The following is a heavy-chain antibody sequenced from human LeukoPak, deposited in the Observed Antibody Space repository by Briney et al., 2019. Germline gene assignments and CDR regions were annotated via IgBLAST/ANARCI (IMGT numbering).Heavy chain of an antibody. V-gene: IGHV1-2*02. CDR2: INPNSGGT. Sequence: ASVTVSCKASGYTFTGYYMHWVRQAPGQGLEWMGWINPNSGGTNYAQKFQGRVTMTRDTSISTAYMELSRLRSDDTAVYYCASGGGRSSYYNWFDPWGQGTLVTVSS. CDR1: GYTFTGYY. J-gene: IGHJ5*02. CDR3: ASGGGRSSYYNWFDP. D-gene: IGHD6-6*01.